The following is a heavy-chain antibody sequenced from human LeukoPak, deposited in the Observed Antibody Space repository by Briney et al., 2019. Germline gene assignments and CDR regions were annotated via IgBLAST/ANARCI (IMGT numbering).Heavy chain of an antibody. Sequence: PGGSLRLSCVALEFSFETYWMSWVRQAPGKGPEWVANINGDGREKHYVGSVRGRFTISRDNADNSLHLQMNSLRPEDMAVYYCARGETMDVWGKGTTVTVSS. J-gene: IGHJ6*03. CDR1: EFSFETYW. D-gene: IGHD5-24*01. CDR2: INGDGREK. V-gene: IGHV3-7*01. CDR3: ARGETMDV.